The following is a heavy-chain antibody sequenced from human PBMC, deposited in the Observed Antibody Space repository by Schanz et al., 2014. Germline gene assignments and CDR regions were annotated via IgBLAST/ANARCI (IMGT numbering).Heavy chain of an antibody. J-gene: IGHJ6*02. CDR1: GGSISSFY. CDR2: IYYSGST. CDR3: XXXXXXASPPYHTPNYYYGLDV. D-gene: IGHD3-3*01. V-gene: IGHV4-59*01. Sequence: QVQLQESGPGLVKPSETLSLTCTVSGGSISSFYWSWIRQPPGKGLEWIANIYYSGSTNYNPSLKSRVTISADTSKNQFSLXXXXVTAADTAVYYCXXXXXXASPPYHTPNYYYGLDVWGQGTTVTVSS.